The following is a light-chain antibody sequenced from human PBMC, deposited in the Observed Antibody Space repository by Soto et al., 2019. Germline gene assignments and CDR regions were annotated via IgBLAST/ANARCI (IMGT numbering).Light chain of an antibody. CDR1: HDIGTN. CDR2: VAS. Sequence: EIVMTQSPATLSVSPGERGTLSCRASHDIGTNLAWYQQKPGLAPRLLIYVASTRAAGIPARFSGSGSGTAFPLTISSLQSEDFAVYYCLQYNTWPRTFGQGTKVEIK. J-gene: IGKJ1*01. CDR3: LQYNTWPRT. V-gene: IGKV3-15*01.